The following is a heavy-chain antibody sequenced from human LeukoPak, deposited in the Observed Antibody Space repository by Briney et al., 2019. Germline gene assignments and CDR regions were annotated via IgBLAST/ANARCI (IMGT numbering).Heavy chain of an antibody. CDR2: IYYSGST. Sequence: SETLSLTCTVSGDSLSSGSYYWGWIRQPPDKGLAWLGSIYYSGSTFYNPSFESRVTMSVDTSKNQFSLKLISVTAADTAVYYCARLCKVATRAKFEYWGQGILVTVSS. CDR1: GDSLSSGSYY. J-gene: IGHJ4*02. V-gene: IGHV4-39*01. D-gene: IGHD5-12*01. CDR3: ARLCKVATRAKFEY.